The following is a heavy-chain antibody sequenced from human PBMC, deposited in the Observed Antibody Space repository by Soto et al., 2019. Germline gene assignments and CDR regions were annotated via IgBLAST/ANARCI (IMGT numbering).Heavy chain of an antibody. CDR2: IFYTGST. D-gene: IGHD6-13*01. V-gene: IGHV4-31*03. CDR3: ARGGGSSWTMDY. Sequence: QVQLQESGPGLVKPSQTLSLTCTVSGGSISSGGYYWSWIRQHPGKGLEWIGYIFYTGSTYYNPSLKSRVTISVDPSKNQFSLRLSSVTAADTAVYYCARGGGSSWTMDYWGQGTLVTVSS. J-gene: IGHJ4*02. CDR1: GGSISSGGYY.